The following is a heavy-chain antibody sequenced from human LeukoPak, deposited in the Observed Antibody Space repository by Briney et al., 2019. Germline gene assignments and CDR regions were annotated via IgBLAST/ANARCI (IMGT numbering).Heavy chain of an antibody. D-gene: IGHD5-18*01. J-gene: IGHJ6*03. CDR1: GGSSSGYY. CDR2: INHSGST. Sequence: SETLSLTCAVYGGSSSGYYWSWIRQPPGKGLEWIGEINHSGSTNYNPSLKSRVTISVDTSKNQFSLKLSSVTAADTAVYYCARDTAMAHSYYYYYMDVWGKGTTVTVSS. CDR3: ARDTAMAHSYYYYYMDV. V-gene: IGHV4-34*01.